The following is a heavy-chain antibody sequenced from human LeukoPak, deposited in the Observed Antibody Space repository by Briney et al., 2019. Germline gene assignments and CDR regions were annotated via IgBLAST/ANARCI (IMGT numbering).Heavy chain of an antibody. D-gene: IGHD6-19*01. CDR2: FIPILGIA. V-gene: IGHV1-69*04. Sequence: SVKVSCKASGGTFSTYAISWVRQAPGQGLEWMGRFIPILGIANYAQKFQGRVTITADKSTSTAYMELSSLRSEDTAVYYCAISPAVAGGEYWGQGTLVTVSS. J-gene: IGHJ4*02. CDR1: GGTFSTYA. CDR3: AISPAVAGGEY.